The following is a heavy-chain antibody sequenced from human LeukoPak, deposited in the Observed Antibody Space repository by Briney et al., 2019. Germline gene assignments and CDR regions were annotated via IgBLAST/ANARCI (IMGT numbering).Heavy chain of an antibody. Sequence: RGESLKISCKGSGYSFTSYWIGWVRQMPGKGLEWMGIIYPGDSDTRYSPSFQGQVTISADKSISTAYLQWSSLKASDTAMYYCARLGYDSSGYRTYYFDYWGQGTLVTVSS. CDR3: ARLGYDSSGYRTYYFDY. CDR2: IYPGDSDT. CDR1: GYSFTSYW. D-gene: IGHD3-22*01. V-gene: IGHV5-51*01. J-gene: IGHJ4*02.